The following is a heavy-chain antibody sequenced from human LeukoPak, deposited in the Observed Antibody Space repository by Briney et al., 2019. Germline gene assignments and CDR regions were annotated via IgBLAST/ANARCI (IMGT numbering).Heavy chain of an antibody. J-gene: IGHJ6*02. CDR3: ARDKTGPNYYYGMDV. CDR1: GFTFSSYG. Sequence: GGSLRLSCAASGFTFSSYGIHWVRQAPGKGLEWVAIVWYDGSNQHYAESVKGRFTISRDNSKSTLYLQMNSLRAEDTAVYYCARDKTGPNYYYGMDVWGQGTRVTVS. D-gene: IGHD1-1*01. V-gene: IGHV3-33*08. CDR2: VWYDGSNQ.